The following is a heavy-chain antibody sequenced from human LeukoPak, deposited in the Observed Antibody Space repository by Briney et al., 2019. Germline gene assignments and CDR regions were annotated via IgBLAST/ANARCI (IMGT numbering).Heavy chain of an antibody. Sequence: GGSLRLSCAASGFTFSSYAMHWVRQAPGKGLEWVAVISYDGSNKYYADSVKGRFTISRDNSKNTLYLQMNSLRAEDTAVYYCAREMERWSVFDYWGQGTLVTVSS. D-gene: IGHD4-23*01. J-gene: IGHJ4*02. CDR1: GFTFSSYA. CDR3: AREMERWSVFDY. V-gene: IGHV3-30*04. CDR2: ISYDGSNK.